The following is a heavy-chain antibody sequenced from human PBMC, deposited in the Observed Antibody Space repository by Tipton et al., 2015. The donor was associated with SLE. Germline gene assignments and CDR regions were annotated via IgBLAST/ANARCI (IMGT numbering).Heavy chain of an antibody. Sequence: TLSLTCTVSGGSINRYYWSWIRQPPGKGLEWIGFFYYSGTSGYNASLKSRITMSVDTSKNQFSLKLSSVTAADTAVYYCTSLTGNNWFDPWGQGTLVTVSS. D-gene: IGHD7-27*01. CDR2: FYYSGTS. V-gene: IGHV4-59*01. CDR3: TSLTGNNWFDP. CDR1: GGSINRYY. J-gene: IGHJ5*02.